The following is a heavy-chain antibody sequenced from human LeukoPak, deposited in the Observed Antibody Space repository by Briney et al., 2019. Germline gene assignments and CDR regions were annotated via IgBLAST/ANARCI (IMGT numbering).Heavy chain of an antibody. CDR3: ARWARYCSSGGCYSWFDP. V-gene: IGHV3-7*01. CDR1: GFTFRSYW. J-gene: IGHJ5*02. D-gene: IGHD2-15*01. CDR2: MKLDGSEE. Sequence: GGSLRLSCAASGFTFRSYWMSWVRQAPGKGLEWVANMKLDGSEEYYVDSVKGRFTISSDNAKNSLYLQMNSLRVDDTAVYCCARWARYCSSGGCYSWFDPWGQGTLVTVSS.